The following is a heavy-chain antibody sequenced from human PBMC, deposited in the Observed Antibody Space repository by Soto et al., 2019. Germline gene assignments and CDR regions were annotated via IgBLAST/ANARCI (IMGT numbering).Heavy chain of an antibody. D-gene: IGHD3-16*01. V-gene: IGHV3-13*01. CDR3: KRGAAGFDY. J-gene: IGHJ4*02. CDR2: IGTAGDT. CDR1: GFTFSSYD. Sequence: PGGSLRLSCAASGFTFSSYDFHWVRQATGKGLEWVSGIGTAGDTYYAGSVKGRFIMSRENAKNSLYLQMNSLRAGDTAVYYCKRGAAGFDYWGQGTLVTVPS.